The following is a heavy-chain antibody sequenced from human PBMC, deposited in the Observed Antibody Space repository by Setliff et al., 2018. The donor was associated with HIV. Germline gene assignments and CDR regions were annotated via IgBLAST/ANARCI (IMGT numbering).Heavy chain of an antibody. D-gene: IGHD3-3*01. CDR3: ARGSHASFWTGYGEMYFGP. V-gene: IGHV4-61*09. J-gene: IGHJ5*02. Sequence: NPSETLSLTCSVPGGSVSSDKFYWTWIRQPAGKGLEWIGHFYTSGNIHYSPSLKSRVTISMDTSKNQLFLNLTSVTAADTAVYYCARGSHASFWTGYGEMYFGPWGQGTQVTVSS. CDR2: FYTSGNI. CDR1: GGSVSSDKFY.